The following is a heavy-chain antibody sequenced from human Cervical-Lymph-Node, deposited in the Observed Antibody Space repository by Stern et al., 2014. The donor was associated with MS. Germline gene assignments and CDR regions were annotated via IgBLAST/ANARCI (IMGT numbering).Heavy chain of an antibody. CDR1: GFRFSVET. V-gene: IGHV3-21*01. J-gene: IGHJ4*02. Sequence: EVQLVESGGGLVKPGGSLRLSCAASGFRFSVETMNWVRPSPGKGLVWVSAISSSSSFIHDADSVKGRFTISRDNVNNSLFLQMSSLTVEDTAVYYCASAAPRGYWGQGTLVAVSS. CDR3: ASAAPRGY. D-gene: IGHD1-26*01. CDR2: ISSSSSFI.